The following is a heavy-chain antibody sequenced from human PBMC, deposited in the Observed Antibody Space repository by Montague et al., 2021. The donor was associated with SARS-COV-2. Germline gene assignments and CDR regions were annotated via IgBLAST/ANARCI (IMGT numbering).Heavy chain of an antibody. J-gene: IGHJ4*02. V-gene: IGHV4-59*05. CDR3: ARGMIRGVTTPFDY. CDR2: IYYSGTT. CDR1: GGSISSYY. D-gene: IGHD3-10*01. Sequence: SETLSLTCTVSGGSISSYYWSWIRQPPGKGLEWIGNIYYSGTTYYNPSLQSRGTISVDTSKNHLSLRLSSVTAADTAVYFCARGMIRGVTTPFDYWGQGSQVTVSP.